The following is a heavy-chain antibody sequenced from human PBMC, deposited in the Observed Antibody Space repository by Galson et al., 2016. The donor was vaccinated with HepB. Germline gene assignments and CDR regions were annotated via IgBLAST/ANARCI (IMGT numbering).Heavy chain of an antibody. D-gene: IGHD5-24*01. CDR2: IINLYGTA. CDR3: ARVRDGYNTHFYYGMDV. CDR1: GGTFSSCA. J-gene: IGHJ6*02. V-gene: IGHV1-69*13. Sequence: SVKVSCKASGGTFSSCAISWVRQAPGQGLEWMGVIINLYGTANYALKFQGRVTITADESTSTAHMEVSSLRYEDTAVYYCARVRDGYNTHFYYGMDVWGQGTAVTVS.